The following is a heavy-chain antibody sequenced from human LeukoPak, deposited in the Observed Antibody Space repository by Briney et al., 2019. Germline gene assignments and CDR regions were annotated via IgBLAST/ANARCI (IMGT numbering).Heavy chain of an antibody. V-gene: IGHV3-23*01. J-gene: IGHJ4*02. CDR1: GFTFSNYA. CDR3: AHPGVLIPL. D-gene: IGHD7-27*01. CDR2: ILGSGDST. Sequence: PGGSLRLSCVASGFTFSNYAMSWVRQAPGKGLEWVSAILGSGDSTYYADSVKGRFTISRDNSRNTVYLQMSSLRVEDTAVYYCAHPGVLIPLWGQGTLVTVSS.